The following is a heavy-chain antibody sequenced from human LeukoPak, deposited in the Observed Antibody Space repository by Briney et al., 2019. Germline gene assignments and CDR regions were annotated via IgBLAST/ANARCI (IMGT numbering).Heavy chain of an antibody. CDR2: INQSGST. J-gene: IGHJ5*02. V-gene: IGHV4-34*01. D-gene: IGHD2-8*01. CDR3: ARRPGYCPNGVCYKRNWFDP. CDR1: GGSFSDYY. Sequence: SETVSLTCAVYGGSFSDYYWNWLRQPPGKGLEWIGEINQSGSTNYNPSLKSRVTLSVDTSNNQFSPKLSSVTAADTAVYYCARRPGYCPNGVCYKRNWFDPWGQGTLVTVSS.